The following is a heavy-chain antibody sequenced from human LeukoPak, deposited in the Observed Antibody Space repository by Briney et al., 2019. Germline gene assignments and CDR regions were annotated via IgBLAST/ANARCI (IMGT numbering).Heavy chain of an antibody. CDR1: GGSISSYY. J-gene: IGHJ2*01. V-gene: IGHV4-59*01. CDR2: IYYSGST. Sequence: PSETLSLTCTVSGGSISSYYWSWIRQPPGKGLEWIGYIYYSGSTNYNPSLKSRVTISVDTSKNQFSLKLSSVTAADTAVYYCATSRGTTMPSSEYFDLWDRGTLVTVSS. CDR3: ATSRGTTMPSSEYFDL. D-gene: IGHD3-10*01.